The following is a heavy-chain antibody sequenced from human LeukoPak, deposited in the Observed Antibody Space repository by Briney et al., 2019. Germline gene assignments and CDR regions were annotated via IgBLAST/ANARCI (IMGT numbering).Heavy chain of an antibody. V-gene: IGHV4-59*01. Sequence: PSETLSLTCIVSGGSISSYYWSWIRQPPGKRLEWIGHIYYSGSTNYNPSLKSRVTISVDTSKNQLSLKLSSVTAADTAVYYCASRSSIWSGYQDTLYYFDSWGQGTLVTVSS. J-gene: IGHJ4*02. CDR2: IYYSGST. CDR1: GGSISSYY. D-gene: IGHD3-3*01. CDR3: ASRSSIWSGYQDTLYYFDS.